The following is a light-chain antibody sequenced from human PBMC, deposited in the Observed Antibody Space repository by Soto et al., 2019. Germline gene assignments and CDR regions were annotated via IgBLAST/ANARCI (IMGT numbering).Light chain of an antibody. CDR3: CSYAGRYIYV. V-gene: IGLV2-11*01. Sequence: QSALTQPRSVSGSPGQSVTISCPGTNSDVGTYNYVSWYQQHPGKAPKLMIYDVSKRPSGVPDRFSGSKSGNTASLTISGLQAEDEADYYCCSYAGRYIYVFGTGTKLTVL. CDR2: DVS. CDR1: NSDVGTYNY. J-gene: IGLJ1*01.